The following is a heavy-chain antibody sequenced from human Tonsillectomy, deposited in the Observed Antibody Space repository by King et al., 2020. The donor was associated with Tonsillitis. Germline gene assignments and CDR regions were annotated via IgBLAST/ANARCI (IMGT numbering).Heavy chain of an antibody. Sequence: VQLVESGAEVKKPGASVKVSCKASGYTFTGYYMHWLRQAPGQGLEWMGWINPNSGGTNYAQKFQGRVTMTRDTSISTAYMELSRLRSDDTAVYYCARVEGITMVRGVIGNFDYWGQGTLVTVSS. CDR2: INPNSGGT. V-gene: IGHV1-2*02. CDR1: GYTFTGYY. D-gene: IGHD3-10*01. J-gene: IGHJ4*02. CDR3: ARVEGITMVRGVIGNFDY.